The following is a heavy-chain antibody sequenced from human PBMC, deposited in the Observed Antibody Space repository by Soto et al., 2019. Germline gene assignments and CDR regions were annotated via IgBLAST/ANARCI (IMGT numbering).Heavy chain of an antibody. Sequence: GESLKISCEGSGYNFNTYWIGWVRQMPGKGLEWMALIYPGDSDTRYSPSFEGQVTLSVDRSISTAYMQWSSLKASDTAIYYCATSTVSYVDIVSSTTRGYFDHWGQGTLVTVSS. CDR3: ATSTVSYVDIVSSTTRGYFDH. V-gene: IGHV5-51*01. CDR1: GYNFNTYW. CDR2: IYPGDSDT. J-gene: IGHJ4*02. D-gene: IGHD5-12*01.